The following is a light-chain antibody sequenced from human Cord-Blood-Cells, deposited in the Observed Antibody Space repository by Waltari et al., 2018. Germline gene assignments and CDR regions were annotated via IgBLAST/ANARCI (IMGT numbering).Light chain of an antibody. CDR3: SSYTSSSTLA. V-gene: IGLV2-14*01. J-gene: IGLJ1*01. CDR2: DVS. Sequence: QSALTQPASVPGSPGQSITISCTGTSRDVGGYNYVSWYQQHPGKAPKIMIYDVSNRPSGVSNRFSGSKSGNTASLTISGLQAEYEADYYCSSYTSSSTLAFGTGTKVTVL. CDR1: SRDVGGYNY.